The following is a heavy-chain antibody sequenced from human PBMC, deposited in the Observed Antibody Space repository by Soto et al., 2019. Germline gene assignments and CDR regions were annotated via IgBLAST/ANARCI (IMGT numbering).Heavy chain of an antibody. J-gene: IGHJ5*02. V-gene: IGHV4-61*01. Sequence: QVQLQESGPGLVRPSETLSLTCNVSGGSVSGTWSYYWSWVRQPPGKGLEWIGYVSYSGSTNYNPSLERRVTISVDTSKNQFSLKLTSVTAADTAVYYCARDTYNYGSDWFDPWGQGTLVTVSS. D-gene: IGHD3-10*01. CDR3: ARDTYNYGSDWFDP. CDR1: GGSVSGTWSYY. CDR2: VSYSGST.